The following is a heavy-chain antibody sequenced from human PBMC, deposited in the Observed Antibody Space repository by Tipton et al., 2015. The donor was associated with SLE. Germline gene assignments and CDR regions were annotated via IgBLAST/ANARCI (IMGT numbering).Heavy chain of an antibody. V-gene: IGHV3-33*01. CDR3: ARGRGGEFLDY. J-gene: IGHJ4*02. CDR2: IWYDGSNK. Sequence: QLVQSGGGVVQSGTSLRLSCAASGFTFSTSAMHWVRQAPGKGLEWVAVIWYDGSNKFYADSVKGRFTISRDNSKNTVSLQMNSLRVEDTAVYFCARGRGGEFLDYWGQGTLATVSS. CDR1: GFTFSTSA. D-gene: IGHD3-16*01.